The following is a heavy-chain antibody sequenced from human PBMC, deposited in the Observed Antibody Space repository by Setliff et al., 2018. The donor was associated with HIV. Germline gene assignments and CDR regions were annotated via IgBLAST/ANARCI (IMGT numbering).Heavy chain of an antibody. Sequence: PGGSLRLSCSVSGFIFSSYWMNWVRQTPGKGLEWVAKIKQDGSETSYVDSVKGRFTISRDNAKNSLYLQMNSLRVEDSAVYYCARSLWGFVRNAAFEIWGQGTMVTVSS. CDR2: IKQDGSET. J-gene: IGHJ3*02. CDR3: ARSLWGFVRNAAFEI. D-gene: IGHD3-16*01. CDR1: GFIFSSYW. V-gene: IGHV3-7*01.